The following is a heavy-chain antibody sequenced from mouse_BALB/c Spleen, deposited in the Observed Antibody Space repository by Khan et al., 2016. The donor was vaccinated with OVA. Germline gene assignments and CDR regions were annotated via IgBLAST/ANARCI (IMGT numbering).Heavy chain of an antibody. CDR3: SSHLTGSFAY. Sequence: EVQLVESVGDLMKPGGSLKVSCAASGFTFSTYGMSWVRQTPDKRLEWVATINSGGYYTYYPTSMQGRFTISRNNAKNTLYLQMTSLKSEDTAMYYCSSHLTGSFAYWGQGTLVSVAA. CDR2: INSGGYYT. J-gene: IGHJ3*01. V-gene: IGHV5-6*01. D-gene: IGHD4-1*01. CDR1: GFTFSTYG.